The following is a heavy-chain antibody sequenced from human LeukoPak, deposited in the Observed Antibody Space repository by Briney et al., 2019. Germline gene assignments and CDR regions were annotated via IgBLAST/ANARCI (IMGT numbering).Heavy chain of an antibody. J-gene: IGHJ5*02. CDR3: ARGEVITMVRGVINWFDP. CDR2: INHSGST. Sequence: SETLSLTCAVYGGSFSGYYWSWIRQPPGKGLEWIGEINHSGSTNYNPSLKSRVTISVDTSKNQFSLKLSSVTAADTAVYYCARGEVITMVRGVINWFDPWGQGTLATVSS. CDR1: GGSFSGYY. D-gene: IGHD3-10*01. V-gene: IGHV4-34*01.